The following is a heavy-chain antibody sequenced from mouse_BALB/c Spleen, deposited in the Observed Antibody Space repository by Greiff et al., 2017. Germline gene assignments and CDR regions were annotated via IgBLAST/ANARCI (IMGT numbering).Heavy chain of an antibody. CDR2: ISNGGGST. CDR3: ARHLYYGYAMDY. J-gene: IGHJ4*01. Sequence: EVKLVESGGGLVQPGGSRKLSCAASGFTFSSFGMHWVRQAPEKGLEWVAYISNGGGSTYYPDTVKGRFTISRDNAKNTLYLQMSSLKSEDTAMYYCARHLYYGYAMDYWGQGTSVTVSS. V-gene: IGHV5-12-2*01. CDR1: GFTFSSFG. D-gene: IGHD1-1*01.